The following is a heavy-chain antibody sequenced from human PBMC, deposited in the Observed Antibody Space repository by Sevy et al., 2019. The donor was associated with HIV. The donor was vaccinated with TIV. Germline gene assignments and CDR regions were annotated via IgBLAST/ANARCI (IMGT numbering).Heavy chain of an antibody. J-gene: IGHJ4*02. CDR1: GFTFSDYH. CDR3: AREADYYFDS. V-gene: IGHV3-11*01. Sequence: GGSLRLSCEASGFTFSDYHMTWIRQAPGKGLEWVAYISSRGSTEHYADSVKGRFTISRDNVKNSLYLQMDSLRGEDTAVYYCAREADYYFDSWGPGSLVTVSS. D-gene: IGHD2-21*01. CDR2: ISSRGSTE.